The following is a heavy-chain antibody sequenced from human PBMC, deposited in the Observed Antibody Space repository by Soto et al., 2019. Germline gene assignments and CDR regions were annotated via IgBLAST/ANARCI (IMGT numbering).Heavy chain of an antibody. Sequence: GGSLRLSCAASGFTFSSYSMSWVRQAPGKGLEWVSIISGNSDTTHYADSVKGRFTISRDNSKNTVYLQMNSLGAEDTAIYYCAKPGAYWLVSAGGSFDVWGQGTMVTVSS. CDR1: GFTFSSYS. CDR3: AKPGAYWLVSAGGSFDV. V-gene: IGHV3-23*01. D-gene: IGHD2-8*02. CDR2: ISGNSDTT. J-gene: IGHJ3*01.